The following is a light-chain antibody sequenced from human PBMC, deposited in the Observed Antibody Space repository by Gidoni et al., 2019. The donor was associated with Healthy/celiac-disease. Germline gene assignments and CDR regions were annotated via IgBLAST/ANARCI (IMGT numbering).Light chain of an antibody. V-gene: IGKV2-30*01. CDR2: KVS. Sequence: DVVMTQSPLSLPVTLGQPASISCRSSQSLVYCDGNTYLNWFQQRPGQSPRRLIYKVSNRDSGVPDRFSGSGSGTDFTLKISRVEAEDVGVYYCMQGTHWPWTFGQGTKVEIK. CDR1: QSLVYCDGNTY. J-gene: IGKJ1*01. CDR3: MQGTHWPWT.